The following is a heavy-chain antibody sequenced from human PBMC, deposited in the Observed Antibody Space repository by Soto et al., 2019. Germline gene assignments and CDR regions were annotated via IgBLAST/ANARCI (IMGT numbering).Heavy chain of an antibody. CDR2: TSGSGGST. J-gene: IGHJ4*02. CDR3: AKASSAIVVVVAARWGYFDY. D-gene: IGHD2-15*01. CDR1: GFTSSSYA. Sequence: VSLRLSCAASGFTSSSYAMSWGRQAPWKGLEWVSATSGSGGSTYYADSVKGRFTISRDNSKNTLYLQMNSLRAEDTAVYYCAKASSAIVVVVAARWGYFDYWGQGTLVTVSS. V-gene: IGHV3-23*01.